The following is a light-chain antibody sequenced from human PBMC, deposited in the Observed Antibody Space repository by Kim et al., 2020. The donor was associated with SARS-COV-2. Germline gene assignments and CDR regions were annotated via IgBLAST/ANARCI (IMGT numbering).Light chain of an antibody. V-gene: IGLV2-8*01. Sequence: QSALTQPPSASGSPGQSVTISCSGTSTAFDTYTYVSWYQQHPGKAPKLIIYEITKRPSGVPDRFSGSKSGDTASLTISGLQAKDEADYYCTSHANDNYVFGTGTKVTVL. CDR3: TSHANDNYV. CDR1: STAFDTYTY. J-gene: IGLJ1*01. CDR2: EIT.